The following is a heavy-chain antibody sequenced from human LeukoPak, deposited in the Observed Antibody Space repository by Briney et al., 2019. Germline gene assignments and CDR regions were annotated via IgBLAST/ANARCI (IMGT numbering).Heavy chain of an antibody. CDR1: GYTFTGSY. J-gene: IGHJ4*02. V-gene: IGHV1-2*06. Sequence: GASVKVSCRASGYTFTGSYIHWVRQAPGQGLEWMGRINPNSGVTIYAQKFQGRVTLTRDTSTTTAYMELSSLRSDDTAVYYCARTDGVDYWGQGTLVTVSS. CDR2: INPNSGVT. CDR3: ARTDGVDY.